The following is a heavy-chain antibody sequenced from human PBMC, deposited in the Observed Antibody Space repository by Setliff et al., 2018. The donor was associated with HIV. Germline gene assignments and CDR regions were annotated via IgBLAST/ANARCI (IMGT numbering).Heavy chain of an antibody. D-gene: IGHD4-17*01. CDR3: AREGNAIYGEVDS. J-gene: IGHJ5*01. CDR1: GASISLLAYY. Sequence: SETLSLTCTVSGASISLLAYYWGWVRQPPGKGLEWIGIVYYTGITFYNPSLKSLKGRVTISEDTSKNQCSRQLISVTAADTAIYFCAREGNAIYGEVDSWGQGTRVTVSS. CDR2: VYYTGIT. V-gene: IGHV4-39*01.